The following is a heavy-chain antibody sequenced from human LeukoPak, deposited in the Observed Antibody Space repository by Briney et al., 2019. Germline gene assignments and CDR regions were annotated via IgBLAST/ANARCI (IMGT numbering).Heavy chain of an antibody. Sequence: GGSLRLSCTASGFKFGDHAMHWVRQAPGKGLEWVSGISGNSGSLGYADSVKGRFTISRDNAKNSVYLQMNSLRIEDTALYYCAQVDHTGGHRDYWAREPWSLSPQ. CDR2: ISGNSGSL. J-gene: IGHJ4*02. V-gene: IGHV3-9*01. CDR1: GFKFGDHA. CDR3: AQVDHTGGHRDY. D-gene: IGHD2-8*02.